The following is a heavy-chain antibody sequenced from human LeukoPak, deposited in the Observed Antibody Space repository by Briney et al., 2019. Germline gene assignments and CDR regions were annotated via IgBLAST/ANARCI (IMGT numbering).Heavy chain of an antibody. CDR3: ARDLGYCSSTSCYWDSGGMDV. V-gene: IGHV1-69*13. CDR1: GYTFTSYA. D-gene: IGHD2-2*01. J-gene: IGHJ6*02. CDR2: IIPILGTA. Sequence: SVKVSCKASGYTFTSYAISWVRQAPGQGLEWMGGIIPILGTANYAQKFQGRVTITADESTSTAYMELSSLRSEDTAVYYCARDLGYCSSTSCYWDSGGMDVWGQGTTVTVSS.